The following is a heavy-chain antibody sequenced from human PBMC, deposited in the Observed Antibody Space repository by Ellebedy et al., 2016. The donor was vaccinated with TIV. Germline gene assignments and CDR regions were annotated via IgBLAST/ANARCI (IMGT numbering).Heavy chain of an antibody. CDR1: GFTFSSYA. D-gene: IGHD5-18*01. Sequence: GESLKISCAASGFTFSSYAMCWVRQAPGKGLEWVLTITSGGSTYYADSVKGRFTSSSDNSRNTRYLQMNSLRAEDTAVYFCAKDRTPGDGYWVFDYWGQGTLVTVSS. CDR3: AKDRTPGDGYWVFDY. J-gene: IGHJ4*02. CDR2: ITSGGST. V-gene: IGHV3-23*01.